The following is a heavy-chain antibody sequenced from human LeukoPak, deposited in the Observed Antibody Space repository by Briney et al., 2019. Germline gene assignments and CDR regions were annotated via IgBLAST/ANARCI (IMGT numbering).Heavy chain of an antibody. CDR2: MAYDGSNE. CDR1: GFTFSSYS. V-gene: IGHV3-30-3*02. Sequence: GRSLKLSCAASGFTFSSYSMHWVRQAPGKGLEWVAIMAYDGSNEYYADFVKGRFTISRDNSRDTLYLQMNSLRAEDTGVYYCAKQFVDIWGQGTLVTVSS. CDR3: AKQFVDI. J-gene: IGHJ5*02. D-gene: IGHD5-24*01.